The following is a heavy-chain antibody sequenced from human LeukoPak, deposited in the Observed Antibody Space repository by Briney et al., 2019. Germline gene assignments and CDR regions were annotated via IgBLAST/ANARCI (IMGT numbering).Heavy chain of an antibody. V-gene: IGHV3-7*01. CDR3: AREVPYYYDSSGD. CDR2: IKQDGSEK. D-gene: IGHD3-22*01. CDR1: GFTFSSYW. J-gene: IGHJ4*02. Sequence: GGSLRLSCAASGFTFSSYWMSWVRQAPGKGLEWVANIKQDGSEKYYVDSVKGRFTISRDNAKNSLYLQMNSLRAEGTAVYYCAREVPYYYDSSGDWGQGTLVTVSS.